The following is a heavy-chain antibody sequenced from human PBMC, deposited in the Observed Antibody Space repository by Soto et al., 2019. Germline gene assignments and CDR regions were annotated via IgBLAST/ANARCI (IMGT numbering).Heavy chain of an antibody. V-gene: IGHV4-59*01. Sequence: TLSLTCTVSGGSISSYYWSWIRQPPGKGLEWIGYIYYSGSTNYNPSLKSRVTISVDTSKNQFSLKLSSVTAADTAVYYCARHYYDSSGYYNFDYWGQGTLVTVSS. CDR3: ARHYYDSSGYYNFDY. J-gene: IGHJ4*02. CDR1: GGSISSYY. CDR2: IYYSGST. D-gene: IGHD3-22*01.